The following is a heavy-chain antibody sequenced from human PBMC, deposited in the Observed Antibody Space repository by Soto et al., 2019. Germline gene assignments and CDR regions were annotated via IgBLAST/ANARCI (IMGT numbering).Heavy chain of an antibody. CDR1: GFTFSSYG. V-gene: IGHV3-23*01. J-gene: IGHJ6*02. CDR3: AKDGGSHWNAYYYGMDG. D-gene: IGHD1-1*01. Sequence: EVQLWESGGGLVQPGGSLRLSCGATGFTFSSYGMSWVRQAPGKGLEWVSGISLSGGNTYYADSVKGRFTISRDNFRNTLSLQMNGLRAEDTAVYYCAKDGGSHWNAYYYGMDGWGQGTTVTVSS. CDR2: ISLSGGNT.